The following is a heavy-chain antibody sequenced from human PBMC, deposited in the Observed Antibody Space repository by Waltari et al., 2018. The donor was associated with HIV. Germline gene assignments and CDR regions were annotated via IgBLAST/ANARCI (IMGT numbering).Heavy chain of an antibody. J-gene: IGHJ4*02. Sequence: QAQLQQSPSQFKKPGTSVKISCKYSENGFSGSVINWVRQAPGQGLEWIGLMDTKTASPTCAHVCSGLFILSLDTSVTTSYLQTRALKTNDTATYYCAEGYGAFDFDYWGQGTRITVSP. V-gene: IGHV7-4-1*01. CDR3: AEGYGAFDFDY. CDR1: ENGFSGSV. D-gene: IGHD2-15*01. CDR2: MDTKTASP.